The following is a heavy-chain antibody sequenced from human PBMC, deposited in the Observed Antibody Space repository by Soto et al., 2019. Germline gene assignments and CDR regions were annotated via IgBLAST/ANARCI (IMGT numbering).Heavy chain of an antibody. J-gene: IGHJ4*02. D-gene: IGHD1-1*01. CDR2: ARNKANSYTT. CDR1: GFTFSDHH. Sequence: VGALRLCCAASGFTFSDHHMGWVRQAPGKGLEWVGRARNKANSYTTAYAASAKGRFTISRDDSKNSLSLQMNSRKTEETAVYFCARLMGTSFDLLGQGTLVSVSS. CDR3: ARLMGTSFDL. V-gene: IGHV3-72*01.